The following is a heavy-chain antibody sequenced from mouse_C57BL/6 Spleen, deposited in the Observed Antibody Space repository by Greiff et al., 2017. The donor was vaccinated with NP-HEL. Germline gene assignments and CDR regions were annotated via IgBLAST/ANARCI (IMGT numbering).Heavy chain of an antibody. J-gene: IGHJ2*01. V-gene: IGHV5-6*01. CDR2: ISSGGSYT. CDR1: GFTFSSYG. CDR3: ARRGDYGVDY. D-gene: IGHD1-1*01. Sequence: EVQLVESGGDLVKPGGSLKLSCAASGFTFSSYGMSWVRQTPDKRLEWVATISSGGSYTYYPDSVKGRFTISRDNAKNTLYLQMSSLKSEDTAMYYCARRGDYGVDYWGQGTTLTVSS.